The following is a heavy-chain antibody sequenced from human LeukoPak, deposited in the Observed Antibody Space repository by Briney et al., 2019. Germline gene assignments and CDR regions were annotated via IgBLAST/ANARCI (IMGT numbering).Heavy chain of an antibody. V-gene: IGHV4-4*07. Sequence: SETLSLTCTVSGGSIGRYYWSWIRQPAGKGLEWIGRIHTSGSANYNPSLKSRVTMSVDTSQIQFSLQLTSVTAADTAVYYCAAGDKRPIELDYWGQGTLVTVSS. CDR3: AAGDKRPIELDY. CDR2: IHTSGSA. J-gene: IGHJ4*02. CDR1: GGSIGRYY. D-gene: IGHD2/OR15-2a*01.